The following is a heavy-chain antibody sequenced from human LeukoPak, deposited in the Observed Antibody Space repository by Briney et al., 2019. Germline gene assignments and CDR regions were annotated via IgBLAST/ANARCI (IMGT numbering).Heavy chain of an antibody. V-gene: IGHV1-46*01. D-gene: IGHD3-16*01. J-gene: IGHJ5*02. CDR2: INPSGGST. CDR1: GYTFTSYY. CDR3: AREANLGQLRGGNWFDP. Sequence: ASVKVSCKASGYTFTSYYMHWVRQAPGQGLEWMGIINPSGGSTSYAQKFQGGVTMTRDTSTSTVCMELSSLRSEDTAVYYCAREANLGQLRGGNWFDPWGQGTLVTVSS.